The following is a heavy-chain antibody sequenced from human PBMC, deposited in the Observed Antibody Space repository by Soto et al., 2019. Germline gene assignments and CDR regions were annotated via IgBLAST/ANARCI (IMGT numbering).Heavy chain of an antibody. J-gene: IGHJ4*02. CDR3: ARGGYYYDSSGHLDY. D-gene: IGHD3-22*01. CDR1: GFTFSSYA. V-gene: IGHV3-30-3*01. Sequence: VQLVESGGGVVQPGRSLRLSCAASGFTFSSYAMHWVRQAPGKGLEWMSVISYDGTNTYYADSVRGRFTISRDNSKNTLYLQVNSQRADDTAVYYCARGGYYYDSSGHLDYWGQGTPVTVSS. CDR2: ISYDGTNT.